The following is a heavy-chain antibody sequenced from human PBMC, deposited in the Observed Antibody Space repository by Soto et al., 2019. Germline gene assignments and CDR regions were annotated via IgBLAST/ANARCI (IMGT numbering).Heavy chain of an antibody. D-gene: IGHD2-15*01. CDR3: AKDNVVGYFDY. V-gene: IGHV3-30*18. CDR2: ISYDGSNK. Sequence: QVQLVESGGGVVQPGRSLRLSCAASGFTFSSYGMHWVRQAPGRGLEWVAVISYDGSNKYYADSVKGRFTISRDNSKNTRYLQMNSLRAEDTAVYYYAKDNVVGYFDYWGQGTRVTVSS. CDR1: GFTFSSYG. J-gene: IGHJ4*02.